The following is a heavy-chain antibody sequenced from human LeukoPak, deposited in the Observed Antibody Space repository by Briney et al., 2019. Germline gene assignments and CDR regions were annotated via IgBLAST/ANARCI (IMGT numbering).Heavy chain of an antibody. V-gene: IGHV3-30-3*01. D-gene: IGHD6-13*01. CDR3: AREVRSSSRFDY. CDR1: GFTFSSYA. J-gene: IGHJ4*02. CDR2: ISYDGSNK. Sequence: GGSLRLSCAASGFTFSSYAMHWVRQAPGKGLEWVAVISYDGSNKYYADSVKGRFTISRDNSKNTLYLQMNSLRAEDTAVYYCAREVRSSSRFDYWGQGTLVTVSS.